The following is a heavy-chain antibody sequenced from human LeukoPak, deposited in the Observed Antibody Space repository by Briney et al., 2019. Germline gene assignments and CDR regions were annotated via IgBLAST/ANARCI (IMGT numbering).Heavy chain of an antibody. Sequence: ASVKVSCKASGYTFTGYYLHWVRQAPGQGLEWMGWINPNSGGTNYAQKFQGRVTITRDTSISTAYMELNRLTSDDTAVYFCARYSSNYPLDYWGPGTLVTVSS. D-gene: IGHD4-11*01. V-gene: IGHV1-2*02. CDR3: ARYSSNYPLDY. J-gene: IGHJ4*02. CDR2: INPNSGGT. CDR1: GYTFTGYY.